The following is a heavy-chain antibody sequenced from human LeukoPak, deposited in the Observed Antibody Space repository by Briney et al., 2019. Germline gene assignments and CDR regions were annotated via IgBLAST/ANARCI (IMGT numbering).Heavy chain of an antibody. V-gene: IGHV4-59*01. D-gene: IGHD3-3*01. CDR3: AREHDPGNWFDP. Sequence: SETLALTCTVSGGSISSYYWSWIRQPPGKGLEWIGYIYYSGSTNYNPSLKSRVTISVDTSKNQFSLKLSSVTAADTAVYYCAREHDPGNWFDPWGQGTLVTVSS. CDR1: GGSISSYY. J-gene: IGHJ5*02. CDR2: IYYSGST.